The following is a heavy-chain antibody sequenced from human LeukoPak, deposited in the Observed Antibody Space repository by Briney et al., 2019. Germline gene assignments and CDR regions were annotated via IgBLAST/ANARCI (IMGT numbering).Heavy chain of an antibody. CDR1: TFTFWNSW. Sequence: PGGSLRLSCAASTFTFWNSWMSWVRQAPGKGLEWVATIKQDGSEKFYVDSVKGRFTISRDNAKKSLSLQMNSLGAEDTAVYYCATYSLTYAFDIWGQGTMVIVSS. J-gene: IGHJ3*02. CDR3: ATYSLTYAFDI. D-gene: IGHD2-15*01. V-gene: IGHV3-7*01. CDR2: IKQDGSEK.